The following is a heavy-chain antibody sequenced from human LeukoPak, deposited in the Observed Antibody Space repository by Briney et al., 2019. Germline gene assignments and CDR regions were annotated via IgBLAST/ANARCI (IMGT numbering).Heavy chain of an antibody. CDR3: ARAPVTSCRGAFCYPFDL. CDR2: IYSGGNT. D-gene: IGHD2-21*01. V-gene: IGHV3-53*01. J-gene: IGHJ4*02. CDR1: GFTVSSNS. Sequence: PGGSLRLSCTVSGFTVSSNSMSWVRQAPGKGLEWVSFIYSGGNTHYSDSVKGRFTIYRDNFRNTLYLQMNRLRVEDAALYYCARAPVTSCRGAFCYPFDLWGQGVLVTVSS.